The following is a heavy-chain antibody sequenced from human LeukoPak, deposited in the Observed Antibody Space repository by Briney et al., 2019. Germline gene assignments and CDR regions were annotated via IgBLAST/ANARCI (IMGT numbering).Heavy chain of an antibody. CDR2: IIPIFGTA. CDR1: GGTFSSYA. V-gene: IGHV1-69*05. D-gene: IGHD3-22*01. Sequence: SVKVSCKASGGTFSSYAISWVRQAPGQGPEWMGRIIPIFGTANYAQKFQGRVTITTDESTSTAYMELSSLRSEDTAVYYCARDSPLPMIVDVGYYYMDVWGKGTTVTVSS. CDR3: ARDSPLPMIVDVGYYYMDV. J-gene: IGHJ6*03.